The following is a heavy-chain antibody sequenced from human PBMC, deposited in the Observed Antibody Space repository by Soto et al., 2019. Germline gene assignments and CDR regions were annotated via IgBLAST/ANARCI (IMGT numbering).Heavy chain of an antibody. CDR1: GFTFSSYA. CDR3: ARDGSMQWPEKGFDY. V-gene: IGHV3-30-3*01. Sequence: QVQLVESGGGVVQPGRSLRLSCAASGFTFSSYAMHWVRQAPGKGLEWVAVISYDGSNKYYADSVKGRFTISRDNSKNTLYLQMNSLRAEDTAVYYCARDGSMQWPEKGFDYWGQGTLVTVSS. CDR2: ISYDGSNK. D-gene: IGHD6-19*01. J-gene: IGHJ4*02.